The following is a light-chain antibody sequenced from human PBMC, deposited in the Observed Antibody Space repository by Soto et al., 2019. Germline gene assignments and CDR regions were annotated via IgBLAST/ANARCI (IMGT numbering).Light chain of an antibody. CDR1: QSVSRI. CDR3: QQYDKWPPT. Sequence: EIVLKQSPGTLSLSPGERATLSCRASQSVSRILAWYQQKPGQAPRLLIYGASTRATGIPVRFSGSGSGTEFTLTISSLQSEDFAVYYCQQYDKWPPTFGQGTKVDIK. J-gene: IGKJ1*01. CDR2: GAS. V-gene: IGKV3-15*01.